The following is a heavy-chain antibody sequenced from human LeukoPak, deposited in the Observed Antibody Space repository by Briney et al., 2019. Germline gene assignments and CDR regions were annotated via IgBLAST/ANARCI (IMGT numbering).Heavy chain of an antibody. D-gene: IGHD1-1*01. CDR3: AKEGTGIHFDY. J-gene: IGHJ4*02. V-gene: IGHV3-30*18. CDR1: GFSVSSNY. CDR2: ISYDGGNT. Sequence: PGGSLRLSCAASGFSVSSNYMNWVRQAPGKGLEWVAEISYDGGNTYYADSVKGRFTISRDNSKNTLYLQMNSLRAEDTAVYYCAKEGTGIHFDYWGQGTLVTVSS.